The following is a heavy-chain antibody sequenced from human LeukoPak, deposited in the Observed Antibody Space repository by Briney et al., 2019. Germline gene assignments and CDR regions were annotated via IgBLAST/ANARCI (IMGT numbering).Heavy chain of an antibody. CDR3: ARDTINYDSSGFFDY. V-gene: IGHV4-4*02. D-gene: IGHD3-22*01. CDR1: GGSISSSNW. J-gene: IGHJ4*02. Sequence: PSETLSLTCAVSGGSISSSNWWSWVRQPPGKGLEWIGEIYHSGSTNYNPSLKSRVTISVDKSKNQFSLKLSSVTAADTAAYYCARDTINYDSSGFFDYWGQGTLVTVSS. CDR2: IYHSGST.